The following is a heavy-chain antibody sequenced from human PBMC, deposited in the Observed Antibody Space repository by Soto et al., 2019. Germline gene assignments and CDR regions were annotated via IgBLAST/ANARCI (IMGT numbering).Heavy chain of an antibody. D-gene: IGHD2-8*02. CDR2: ILVDGRT. V-gene: IGHV3-23*01. CDR1: GFICRSYD. Sequence: GSLRLSCAASGFICRSYDMSGVRQAPGKGLEWVSTILVDGRTFYVDSVKGRFTISRDSSQNTVYLQMNSLTAGDTALYYCAKATATGGGAFDICGQGTMVTV. CDR3: AKATATGGGAFDI. J-gene: IGHJ3*02.